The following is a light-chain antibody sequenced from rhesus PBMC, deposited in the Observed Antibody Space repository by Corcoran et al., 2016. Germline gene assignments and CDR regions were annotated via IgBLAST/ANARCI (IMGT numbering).Light chain of an antibody. Sequence: QAVVTQEPSLTGSPGGTVTLTCRSSAGAVTSGNHPHWFQQKPGQAPRGLIYNTNSKHSWTPVRFSGSLAGGKAALTLSGAQPEDEAEYYGLLYYSVAQLVFGSGTKLTVL. V-gene: IGLV7-76*01. J-gene: IGLJ6*01. CDR1: AGAVTSGNH. CDR3: LLYYSVAQLV. CDR2: NTN.